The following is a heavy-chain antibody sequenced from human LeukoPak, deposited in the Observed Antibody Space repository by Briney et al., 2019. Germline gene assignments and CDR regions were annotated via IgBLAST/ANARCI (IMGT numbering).Heavy chain of an antibody. Sequence: GGSLRLSCAASGFTVSSNYMSWVRQAPGKGLEWVSVIYSGGSTYYADSVKGRFTISRDNSKNTLYLQMNSLRAEDTAVYYCASATGSSEEDYYYGMDVWGQGTTVTVSS. D-gene: IGHD2-15*01. V-gene: IGHV3-66*01. CDR2: IYSGGST. CDR1: GFTVSSNY. J-gene: IGHJ6*02. CDR3: ASATGSSEEDYYYGMDV.